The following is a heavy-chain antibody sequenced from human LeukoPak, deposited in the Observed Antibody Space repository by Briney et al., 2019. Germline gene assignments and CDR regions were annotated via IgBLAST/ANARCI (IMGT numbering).Heavy chain of an antibody. J-gene: IGHJ4*02. CDR3: VAWGSLVV. CDR1: GFTVDTYW. D-gene: IGHD3-16*01. V-gene: IGHV3-7*01. Sequence: AGGSLRLSCVASGFTVDTYWMSWVRQAPGKGLDWVAHIKEDGTRKYYVDSVRGRFTISRDNAKNSLFLQMNSLRVEDTAVFYCVAWGSLVVWGQGTLVTVSS. CDR2: IKEDGTRK.